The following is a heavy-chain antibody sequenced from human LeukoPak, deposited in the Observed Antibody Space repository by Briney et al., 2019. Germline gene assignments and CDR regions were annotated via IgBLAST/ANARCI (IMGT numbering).Heavy chain of an antibody. CDR2: ISSSSSYI. CDR1: GFTFSSYS. D-gene: IGHD6-13*01. CDR3: AKVRAAADPYNWFDP. Sequence: GGSLRLSCAASGFTFSSYSMNWVRQAPGKGLEWVSSISSSSSYIYYADSVKGRFTIPRDNAKNSLYLQMNSLRTEDTALYYCAKVRAAADPYNWFDPWGQGTLVTVSS. V-gene: IGHV3-21*04. J-gene: IGHJ5*02.